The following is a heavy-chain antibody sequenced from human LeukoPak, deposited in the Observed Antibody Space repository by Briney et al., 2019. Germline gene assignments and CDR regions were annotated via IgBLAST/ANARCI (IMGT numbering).Heavy chain of an antibody. J-gene: IGHJ3*01. Sequence: PGGSLRLSCAASGFTFSSYAMSWVRQAPGKGLEWVSGLSGSGGSTYYTDSVKGRFTISRDNSNNTLYLQMNTLRVEDTAVYYCAKDSRYSGSFNDAFDVGPRDNRHRLF. D-gene: IGHD1-26*01. CDR1: GFTFSSYA. V-gene: IGHV3-23*01. CDR3: AKDSRYSGSFNDAFDV. CDR2: LSGSGGST.